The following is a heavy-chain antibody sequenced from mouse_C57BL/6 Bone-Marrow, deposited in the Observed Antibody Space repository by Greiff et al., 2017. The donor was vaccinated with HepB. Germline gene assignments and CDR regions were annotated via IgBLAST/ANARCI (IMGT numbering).Heavy chain of an antibody. D-gene: IGHD6-1*01. Sequence: VQLQQPGAELVRPGSSVKLSCKASGYTFTSYWMDWVKQRPGQGLEWIGNIYPSDSETHYNQKFKDKATLTVDKSSSTAYMQLSSLTSEDSAVYYCARSAARSSGYAMDYWGQGTSVTVSS. J-gene: IGHJ4*01. CDR3: ARSAARSSGYAMDY. CDR2: IYPSDSET. V-gene: IGHV1-61*01. CDR1: GYTFTSYW.